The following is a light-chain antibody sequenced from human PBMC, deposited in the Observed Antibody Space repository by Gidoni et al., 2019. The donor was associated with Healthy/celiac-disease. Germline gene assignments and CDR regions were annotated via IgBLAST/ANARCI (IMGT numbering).Light chain of an antibody. CDR1: QSISSW. V-gene: IGKV1-5*01. J-gene: IGKJ1*01. CDR3: QQYNSYPLA. Sequence: PMTPSPSTRSASVGDRVTITCRASQSISSWLAWYQQKPRKAPKLLIYDASSLESGVPSRFSGSGSGTEFTLTISSLQPDDFATYYCQQYNSYPLAFGQGTKVEIK. CDR2: DAS.